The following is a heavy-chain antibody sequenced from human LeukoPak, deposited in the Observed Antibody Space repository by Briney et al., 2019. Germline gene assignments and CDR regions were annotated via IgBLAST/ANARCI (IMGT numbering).Heavy chain of an antibody. Sequence: TGGSLRLSCAASGFTFSSYAMSWVRQAPGKGLEWVSAISGSGGSTYYADSVKGRFTISRDNSKNTLYLQMNSLRAEDTAVYYCETTMSSSWSPYHFDYWGQGTLVTVSS. CDR1: GFTFSSYA. J-gene: IGHJ4*02. CDR2: ISGSGGST. D-gene: IGHD6-13*01. V-gene: IGHV3-23*01. CDR3: ETTMSSSWSPYHFDY.